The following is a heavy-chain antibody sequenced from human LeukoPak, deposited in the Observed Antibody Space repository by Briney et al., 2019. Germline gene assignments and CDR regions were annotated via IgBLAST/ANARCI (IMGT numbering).Heavy chain of an antibody. CDR1: GYTFTNYG. CDR2: ISGYNGNT. V-gene: IGHV1-18*01. Sequence: ASVKVSCKASGYTFTNYGISWVRQAPGQGLEWMGWISGYNGNTKYAQKFQGRVTMTTDTSTTTAYIELRSLRSDDTAVYYYARSLNYYSGNYQLYDYWGQGTLVTVSS. CDR3: ARSLNYYSGNYQLYDY. J-gene: IGHJ4*02. D-gene: IGHD1-26*01.